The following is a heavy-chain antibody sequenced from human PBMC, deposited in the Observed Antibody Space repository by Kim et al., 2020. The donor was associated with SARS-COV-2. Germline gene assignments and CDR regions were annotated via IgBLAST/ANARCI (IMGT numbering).Heavy chain of an antibody. CDR1: GFTFSSYA. V-gene: IGHV3-23*03. CDR3: AKSPQRSYLFDFDY. D-gene: IGHD1-26*01. J-gene: IGHJ4*02. CDR2: IYSGGSST. Sequence: GGSLRLSCAASGFTFSSYAMSWVRQAPGKGLEWVSVIYSGGSSTYYADSVKGRFTISRDSSKNTLYLQMNSLRAEDTALYYCAKSPQRSYLFDFDYWGQG.